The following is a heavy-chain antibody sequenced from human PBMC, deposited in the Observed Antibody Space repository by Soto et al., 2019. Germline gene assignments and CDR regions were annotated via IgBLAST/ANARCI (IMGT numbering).Heavy chain of an antibody. CDR2: MYYSGSS. Sequence: SETLSLTCSFAGDSGTSHYWTWIRQSPEKGLEWIGYMYYSGSSNYNPSLKSRVTISVDTSKNQFSLKLSSVTAADTAVYYCARAGPIAAAGTGLFAYWGQGTLVTVSS. D-gene: IGHD6-13*01. J-gene: IGHJ4*02. V-gene: IGHV4-59*02. CDR3: ARAGPIAAAGTGLFAY. CDR1: GDSGTSHY.